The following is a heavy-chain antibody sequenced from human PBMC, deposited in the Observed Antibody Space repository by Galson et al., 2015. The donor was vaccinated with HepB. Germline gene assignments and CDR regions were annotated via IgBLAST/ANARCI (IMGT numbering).Heavy chain of an antibody. D-gene: IGHD3-3*01. CDR3: TTTIFGVVTLYYYYGMDV. V-gene: IGHV3-73*01. Sequence: SLRLSCAASGFTFSGSAMHWVRQASGKGLEWVGRIRSKANSYATAYAASVKGRFTISRDDSKNTAYLQMNSLKTEDTAVYYCTTTIFGVVTLYYYYGMDVWGQGTTVTVSS. CDR1: GFTFSGSA. CDR2: IRSKANSYAT. J-gene: IGHJ6*02.